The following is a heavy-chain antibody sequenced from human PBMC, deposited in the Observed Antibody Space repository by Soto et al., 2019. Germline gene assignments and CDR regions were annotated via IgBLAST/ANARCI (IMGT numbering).Heavy chain of an antibody. J-gene: IGHJ4*02. Sequence: SVKVSCKASGGTFSSYAISWVRQAPGQGLEWMGGIIPIFGTANYAQKFQGRVTITADESTSTAYMELSSLRSEDTAVYYCASAPSQTYYYDSSGYYSDYWGQGALVTVSS. CDR2: IIPIFGTA. CDR1: GGTFSSYA. V-gene: IGHV1-69*13. CDR3: ASAPSQTYYYDSSGYYSDY. D-gene: IGHD3-22*01.